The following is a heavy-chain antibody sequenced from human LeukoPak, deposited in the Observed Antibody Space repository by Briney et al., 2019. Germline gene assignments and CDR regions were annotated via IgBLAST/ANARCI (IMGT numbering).Heavy chain of an antibody. V-gene: IGHV4-31*03. CDR2: IYYSGST. J-gene: IGHJ4*02. Sequence: TLPILCSVSAGSIISGGYYWSWLRQPPEKVQEWIGYIYYSGSTYYNASLKSRFTISIDKSKNQFSLKLSSVTAADTAVYYCSRSISAAGTFFDYWGQGTLVTVSS. CDR3: SRSISAAGTFFDY. CDR1: AGSIISGGYY. D-gene: IGHD6-13*01.